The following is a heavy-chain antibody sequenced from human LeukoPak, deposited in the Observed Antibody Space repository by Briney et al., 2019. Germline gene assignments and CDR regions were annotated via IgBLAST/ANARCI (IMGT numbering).Heavy chain of an antibody. Sequence: ASVKVSCKASGYTFTGYYMHWVRQAPGQGLEWMGWIYPNSGGTNYAQKFQGRVTMTRDTSISTAYMELSRLRSDDTAVYYCAREHVVVPAAMGDYWGQGTLVTVSS. CDR1: GYTFTGYY. CDR2: IYPNSGGT. V-gene: IGHV1-2*02. D-gene: IGHD2-2*01. J-gene: IGHJ4*02. CDR3: AREHVVVPAAMGDY.